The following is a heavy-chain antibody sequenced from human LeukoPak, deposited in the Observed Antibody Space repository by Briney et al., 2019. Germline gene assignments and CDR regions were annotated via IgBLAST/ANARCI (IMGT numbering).Heavy chain of an antibody. CDR3: VRSQYYFDY. J-gene: IGHJ4*02. Sequence: GGSLRLSCAASGFIFNIYGMHWVRQAPGKGLEWVAVILFDGSEKYYADSVKGRFTISRDNSKNSLYLQMNSLRVEDTAVYYCVRSQYYFDYWGQGTLVTVSS. CDR1: GFIFNIYG. D-gene: IGHD3-10*01. V-gene: IGHV3-30*03. CDR2: ILFDGSEK.